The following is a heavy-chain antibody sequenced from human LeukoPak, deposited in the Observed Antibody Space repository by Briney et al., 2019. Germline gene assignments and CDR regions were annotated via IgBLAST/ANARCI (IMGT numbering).Heavy chain of an antibody. J-gene: IGHJ6*03. D-gene: IGHD3-22*01. CDR2: ISGSGGST. V-gene: IGHV3-23*01. CDR1: GFTFSSYA. CDR3: AKALSSGYYYYYMDV. Sequence: PGGSLRLSCAASGFTFSSYAMSWVRQAPGKGLEWVSAISGSGGSTYYADSVKGRFTISRDNSKNTLYLQMNSLRAEDTAVYYCAKALSSGYYYYYMDVWGKGTTATVSS.